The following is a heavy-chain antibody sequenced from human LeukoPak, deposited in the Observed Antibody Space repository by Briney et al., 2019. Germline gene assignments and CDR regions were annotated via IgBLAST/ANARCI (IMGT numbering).Heavy chain of an antibody. CDR3: ARALLWFGEFDY. Sequence: PGGSLRLSCAASGFTFSSYAMSWVRQAPGKGLEWVSVIYSGRSTYYGDSVKGRFTISRDNSKNTLYLQMNSLRAEDTAVYYCARALLWFGEFDYWGQGTLVTVSS. J-gene: IGHJ4*02. D-gene: IGHD3-10*01. CDR1: GFTFSSYA. V-gene: IGHV3-66*01. CDR2: IYSGRST.